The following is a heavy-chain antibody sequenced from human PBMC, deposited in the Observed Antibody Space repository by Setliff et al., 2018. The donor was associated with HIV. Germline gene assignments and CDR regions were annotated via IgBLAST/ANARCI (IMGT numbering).Heavy chain of an antibody. CDR3: ARTGAPYFFDF. Sequence: SETLSLTCSVSGISINGYYWSWIRQSPRTRLEWIGYVSSIGNTNYNPSLKSRVTISVDTSKNQFSLQLNSVTAADTAVYFCARTGAPYFFDFWGQGAQVTV. CDR1: GISINGYY. J-gene: IGHJ4*02. CDR2: VSSIGNT. D-gene: IGHD1-26*01. V-gene: IGHV4-4*08.